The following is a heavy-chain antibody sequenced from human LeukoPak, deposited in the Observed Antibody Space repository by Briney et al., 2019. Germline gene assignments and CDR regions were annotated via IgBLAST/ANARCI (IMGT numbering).Heavy chain of an antibody. CDR2: IYTSGST. Sequence: SETLSLTCTVSGGSISSSSYYWSWIRQPAGKGLEWIGRIYTSGSTNYNPSLKSRVIMSVDTSKNQFSLKLSSVTAADTAVYYCAREGAYYYDRIRDYWGQGTLVTVSS. CDR3: AREGAYYYDRIRDY. D-gene: IGHD3-22*01. J-gene: IGHJ4*02. V-gene: IGHV4-61*02. CDR1: GGSISSSSYY.